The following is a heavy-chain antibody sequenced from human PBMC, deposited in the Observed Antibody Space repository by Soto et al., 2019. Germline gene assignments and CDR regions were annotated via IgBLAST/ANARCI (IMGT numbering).Heavy chain of an antibody. D-gene: IGHD3-10*01. CDR1: GGSFSGYY. Sequence: PSETLSLTCAVYGGSFSGYYWSWIRQPPGKGLEWIGEINHSGSTNYNPSLKSRVTISVDTSKNQFSLKLSSVTAADTAVYYCARGPRVRGVISYYYYGMDVWGQGTTVTVYS. CDR3: ARGPRVRGVISYYYYGMDV. J-gene: IGHJ6*02. V-gene: IGHV4-34*01. CDR2: INHSGST.